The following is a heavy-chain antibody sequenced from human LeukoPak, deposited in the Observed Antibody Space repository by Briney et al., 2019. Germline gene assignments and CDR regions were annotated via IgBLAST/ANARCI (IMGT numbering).Heavy chain of an antibody. J-gene: IGHJ4*02. CDR3: ARQGFPSHYFDY. CDR1: GVSITTYD. V-gene: IGHV4-4*07. Sequence: PSETLSLTCTVSGVSITTYDWSWIRQPAGKGLEWIGRIYTGEITNYNPSLKGRVTMSIDTFNNQFSLKLTSVTAADTAVYYCARQGFPSHYFDYWGQGTLVTVSS. CDR2: IYTGEIT.